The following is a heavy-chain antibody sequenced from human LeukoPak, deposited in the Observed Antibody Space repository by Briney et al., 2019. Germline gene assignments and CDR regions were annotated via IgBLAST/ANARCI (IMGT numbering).Heavy chain of an antibody. D-gene: IGHD3-3*02. CDR2: IYSGGTT. V-gene: IGHV3-53*01. Sequence: GGSLRLSCAASGFTLSTYYMNWVRQAPGKGLEWVSIIYSGGTTYYADSVKGRFAISRDTSKNTLSLQMNSLRAEDTAVYFCARVGDHFHWNLDLWGRGTLVTVSS. J-gene: IGHJ2*01. CDR3: ARVGDHFHWNLDL. CDR1: GFTLSTYY.